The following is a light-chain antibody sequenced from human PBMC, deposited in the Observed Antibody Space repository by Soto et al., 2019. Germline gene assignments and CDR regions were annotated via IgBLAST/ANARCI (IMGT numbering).Light chain of an antibody. CDR1: QRISRS. V-gene: IGKV1-5*03. Sequence: IQMTQPPSPQSASLGDRVTITRRASQRISRSLAWDQQKAGKAPNLLTSKAARLERGVPSRFSGSGTETEFTLTISGLQPGDFATYYCQQYKSYCPTFGQGTKVDIK. CDR3: QQYKSYCPT. CDR2: KAA. J-gene: IGKJ1*01.